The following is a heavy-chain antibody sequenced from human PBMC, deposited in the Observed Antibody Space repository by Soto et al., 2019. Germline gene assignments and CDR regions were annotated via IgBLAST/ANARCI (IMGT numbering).Heavy chain of an antibody. Sequence: GGSLRLSCAASGFTFSSYSMNWVRQAPGKGLEWVSYISSSSSTIYYADSVKGRFTISRDNAKNSLYLQMNSLRAEDTAVYYCASASRYCSGGSCYPAGYWGQGTLVTVSS. CDR1: GFTFSSYS. CDR3: ASASRYCSGGSCYPAGY. J-gene: IGHJ4*02. CDR2: ISSSSSTI. V-gene: IGHV3-48*01. D-gene: IGHD2-15*01.